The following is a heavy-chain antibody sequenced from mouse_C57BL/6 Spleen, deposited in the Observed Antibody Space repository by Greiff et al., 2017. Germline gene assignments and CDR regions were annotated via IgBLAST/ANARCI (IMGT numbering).Heavy chain of an antibody. CDR1: GYTFTSYW. D-gene: IGHD1-1*01. Sequence: QVQLQQPGAELVMPGASVKLSCKASGYTFTSYWMHWVKQRPGQGLEWIGEIDPSDSYTNYNQKFKGKSTLTVDKSSSTAYMQLSSLTSEDSAVYYCARYHYYGSRDWYFDVWAQGPRSPSPQ. CDR3: ARYHYYGSRDWYFDV. V-gene: IGHV1-69*01. J-gene: IGHJ1*03. CDR2: IDPSDSYT.